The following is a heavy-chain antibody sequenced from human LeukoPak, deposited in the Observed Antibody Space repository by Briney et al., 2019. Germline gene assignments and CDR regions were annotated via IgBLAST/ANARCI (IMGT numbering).Heavy chain of an antibody. Sequence: GGSLRLSCAASGFAVSNNCMSWVRQAPGKGLEWVSIIYGGGSTYYADSVKGRFTISRDNSKNTLFLQMNSLRPEDTAAYYCAIGGGSSTWYEGYLQHWGQGTLITVSS. CDR3: AIGGGSSTWYEGYLQH. J-gene: IGHJ1*01. D-gene: IGHD6-13*01. V-gene: IGHV3-53*05. CDR1: GFAVSNNC. CDR2: IYGGGST.